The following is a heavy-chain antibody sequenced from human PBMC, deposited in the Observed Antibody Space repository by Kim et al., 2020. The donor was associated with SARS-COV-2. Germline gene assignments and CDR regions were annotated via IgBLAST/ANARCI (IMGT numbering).Heavy chain of an antibody. CDR2: ISGSAGST. CDR1: GFSFSNYA. CDR3: AKVSGDILADHYYYYYYGLDV. D-gene: IGHD3-9*01. V-gene: IGHV3-23*01. J-gene: IGHJ6*02. Sequence: GGSLRLSCAASGFSFSNYAMSWVRQAPGKGLGWVSTISGSAGSTYYADSVKGRFTISRDNSKNTLYLQLDSLRTEDTAVYYCAKVSGDILADHYYYYYYGLDVWGQGTTVTVSS.